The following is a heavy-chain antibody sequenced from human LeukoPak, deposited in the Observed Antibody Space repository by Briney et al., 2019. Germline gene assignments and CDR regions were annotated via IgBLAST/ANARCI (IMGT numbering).Heavy chain of an antibody. CDR1: GGSISSYY. Sequence: SETLSLTCTVSGGSISSYYWSWIRQPPGKGLEWIGYIYYSGSTYYNPSLKSRVTISVDTSKNQFSLKLSSVTAADTAVYYCARQTGYDFWSAKGYAFDFWGQGTMVTVSS. J-gene: IGHJ3*01. CDR3: ARQTGYDFWSAKGYAFDF. D-gene: IGHD3-3*01. V-gene: IGHV4-59*08. CDR2: IYYSGST.